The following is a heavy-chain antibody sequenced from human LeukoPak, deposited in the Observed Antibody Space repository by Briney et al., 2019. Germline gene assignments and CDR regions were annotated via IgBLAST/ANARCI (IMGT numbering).Heavy chain of an antibody. CDR3: AKDGKAVDDDYYGMDV. J-gene: IGHJ6*02. Sequence: GGSLRLSCAASGFTFSSYALSWVRQAPGKGLEWVSTINISGGTTYYADSVKGRFTISRDNSKNALYVQMNSLRVEDTAVYYCAKDGKAVDDDYYGMDVWGQGTTVTVSS. D-gene: IGHD6-19*01. CDR1: GFTFSSYA. V-gene: IGHV3-23*01. CDR2: INISGGTT.